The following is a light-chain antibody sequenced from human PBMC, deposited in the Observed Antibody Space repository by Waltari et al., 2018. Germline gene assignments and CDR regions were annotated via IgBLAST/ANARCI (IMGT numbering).Light chain of an antibody. J-gene: IGLJ1*01. CDR3: AAWDDSLNGLYV. V-gene: IGLV1-44*01. CDR2: SNQ. CDR1: SSNIGSNT. Sequence: QSVLTQPPSASGTPGQRVTISCSGSSSNIGSNTVTWYQKLPGTAPKLSIYSNQQLPPGVPHRFSGSKSGTSASLAISGLQSEDEADYYCAAWDDSLNGLYVFGTGTKVTVL.